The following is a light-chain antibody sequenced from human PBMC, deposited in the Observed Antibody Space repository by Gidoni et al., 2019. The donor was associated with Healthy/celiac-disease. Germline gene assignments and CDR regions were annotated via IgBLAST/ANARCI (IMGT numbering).Light chain of an antibody. V-gene: IGKV3-20*01. J-gene: IGKJ1*01. CDR3: QQYGSSWT. Sequence: EIVLTQSPGTLSLSPGERATFSCRASQSVSSSYLAWYQQKPGQAPRLLIYGASSRATGIPDRFSGSGSGTDFTLTISRLEPEDFAVYYCQQYGSSWTFXQXTKVEIK. CDR2: GAS. CDR1: QSVSSSY.